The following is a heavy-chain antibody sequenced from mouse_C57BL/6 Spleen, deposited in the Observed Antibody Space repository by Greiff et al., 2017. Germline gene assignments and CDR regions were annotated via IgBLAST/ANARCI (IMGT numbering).Heavy chain of an antibody. D-gene: IGHD2-5*01. Sequence: VQLQQSGAELVKPGASVKISCKASGYAFSSYWMNWVKQRPGKGLEWIGQIYPGDGDTNYNGKFKGKATLTTDKSSSTAYMQLSSLTSEDSAVYFCARSVYYSNHGYFDVWGTGTTVTVSS. J-gene: IGHJ1*03. V-gene: IGHV1-80*01. CDR1: GYAFSSYW. CDR2: IYPGDGDT. CDR3: ARSVYYSNHGYFDV.